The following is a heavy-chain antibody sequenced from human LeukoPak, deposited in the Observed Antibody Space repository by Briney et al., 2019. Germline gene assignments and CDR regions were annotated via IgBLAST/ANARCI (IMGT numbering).Heavy chain of an antibody. Sequence: PSETLSLTCTVSGGSISSYYWSWIRQPPGKGLEWIGYIYYSGSTNYNPSLKSRVTMSVDTSKNQFSLKLSSVTAADTAMYYCARENSLPDIWGQGTTVTVSS. V-gene: IGHV4-59*12. CDR2: IYYSGST. J-gene: IGHJ3*02. CDR1: GGSISSYY. CDR3: ARENSLPDI.